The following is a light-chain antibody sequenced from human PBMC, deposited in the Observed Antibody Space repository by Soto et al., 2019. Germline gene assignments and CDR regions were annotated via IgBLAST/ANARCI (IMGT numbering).Light chain of an antibody. Sequence: QSVLTQPPSVSGAPGQRVALSCAGTSSNIGAGYDVHWYQHLPGTAPKLLIFGNINRPAGVPDRFSGSKSGTSASLAISGLQAADEGYYYCQTYYTGMSGAIFGGGTQLTVL. CDR2: GNI. CDR3: QTYYTGMSGAI. CDR1: SSNIGAGYD. J-gene: IGLJ2*01. V-gene: IGLV1-40*01.